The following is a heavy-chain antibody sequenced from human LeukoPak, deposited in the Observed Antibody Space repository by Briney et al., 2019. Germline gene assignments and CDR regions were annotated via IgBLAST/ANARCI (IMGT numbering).Heavy chain of an antibody. Sequence: PSETLSLTCSVSGGSINNYWWNWIRQPPGKGLEWIGYIYYSGSTSYNPSLKSRLTISVDTSLNQFSLKLSSVTAADTAVHYCARYCSGGDCYSKALDYWGQGILVTVSS. CDR1: GGSINNYW. D-gene: IGHD2-15*01. J-gene: IGHJ4*02. CDR3: ARYCSGGDCYSKALDY. CDR2: IYYSGST. V-gene: IGHV4-59*01.